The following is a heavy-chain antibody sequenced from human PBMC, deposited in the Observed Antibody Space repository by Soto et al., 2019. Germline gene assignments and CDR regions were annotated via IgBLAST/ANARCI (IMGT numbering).Heavy chain of an antibody. CDR1: GYSFTSYW. CDR3: ARLTPHYDFWSGYYPSFDY. CDR2: IDPSDSYT. Sequence: GESLKISCKGSGYSFTSYWISWVRQMPGKGLEWMGRIDPSDSYTNYSPPFQGHVTISADKSISTAYLQWSSLKASDTAMYYCARLTPHYDFWSGYYPSFDYWGQGTLVTSPQ. J-gene: IGHJ4*02. D-gene: IGHD3-3*01. V-gene: IGHV5-10-1*01.